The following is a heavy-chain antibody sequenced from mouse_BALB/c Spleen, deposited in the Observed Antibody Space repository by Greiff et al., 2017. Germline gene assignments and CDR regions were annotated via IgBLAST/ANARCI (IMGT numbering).Heavy chain of an antibody. CDR2: IDPANGNT. J-gene: IGHJ2*01. Sequence: VQLQQSGAELVKPGASVKLSCTASGFNIKDTYMHWVKQRPEQGLEWIGRIDPANGNTKYDPKFQGKATITADTSSNTAYLQLSSLTSEDTAVYYCAGGYYGHFDYWGQGTTLTVSS. CDR3: AGGYYGHFDY. D-gene: IGHD1-1*01. V-gene: IGHV14-3*02. CDR1: GFNIKDTY.